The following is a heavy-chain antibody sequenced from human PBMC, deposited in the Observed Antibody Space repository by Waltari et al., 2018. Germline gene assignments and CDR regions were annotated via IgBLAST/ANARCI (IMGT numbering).Heavy chain of an antibody. V-gene: IGHV4-59*11. CDR3: ARDSVVINAFDI. CDR1: GGSISSHY. D-gene: IGHD3-22*01. CDR2: IYYSGST. J-gene: IGHJ3*02. Sequence: QVQLQESGPGLVKPSETLSLTCTVSGGSISSHYWSWIRQPPGKGLEWIGYIYYSGSTNYTPSLKSRVTISVDTSKNQFSLKLSSVTAADTAVYYCARDSVVINAFDIWGQGTMVIVSS.